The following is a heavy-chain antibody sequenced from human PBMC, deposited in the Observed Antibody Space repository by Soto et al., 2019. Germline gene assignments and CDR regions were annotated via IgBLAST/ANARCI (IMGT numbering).Heavy chain of an antibody. CDR3: AKDPPVPYGDFLPYFDY. CDR1: GFTFSSYA. Sequence: GGSLRLSCAASGFTFSSYAMSWVRQAPGKGLEWVSAISGSGGSTYYADSVKGRFTISRDNSKNTLYLQMNSLRAEDTAVYYCAKDPPVPYGDFLPYFDYWGQGTLVTVS. V-gene: IGHV3-23*01. CDR2: ISGSGGST. J-gene: IGHJ4*02. D-gene: IGHD4-17*01.